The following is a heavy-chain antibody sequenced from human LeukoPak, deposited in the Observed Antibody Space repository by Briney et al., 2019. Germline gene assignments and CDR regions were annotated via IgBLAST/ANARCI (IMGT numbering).Heavy chain of an antibody. CDR3: ARDQWDYDSSGYSHAFDI. CDR2: IYYSGST. D-gene: IGHD3-22*01. Sequence: SETLSLTCTVSGGSISSSSYYWGWIRQPPGKGLEWIGSIYYSGSTNYNPSLKSRVTISVDTSKNQFSLKLSSVTAADTAVYYCARDQWDYDSSGYSHAFDIWGQGTMVTVSS. V-gene: IGHV4-39*07. CDR1: GGSISSSSYY. J-gene: IGHJ3*02.